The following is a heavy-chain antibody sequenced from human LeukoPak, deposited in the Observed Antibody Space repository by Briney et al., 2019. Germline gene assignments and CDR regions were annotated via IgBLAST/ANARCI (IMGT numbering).Heavy chain of an antibody. CDR3: AREYDFWSGGGSGFDP. CDR2: ISAYNGNT. D-gene: IGHD3-3*01. CDR1: GYTFTSNG. V-gene: IGHV1-18*01. Sequence: ASVKVSCKASGYTFTSNGISWVRQAPGQGLEWMGWISAYNGNTNYAQKLQGRVTMTTDTSTSTAYMELRSLRSDDTAVYYCAREYDFWSGGGSGFDPWGQGTLVTVSS. J-gene: IGHJ5*02.